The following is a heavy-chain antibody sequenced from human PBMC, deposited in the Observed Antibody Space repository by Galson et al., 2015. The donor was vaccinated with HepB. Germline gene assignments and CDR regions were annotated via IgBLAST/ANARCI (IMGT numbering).Heavy chain of an antibody. Sequence: SLRLSCEASGFTFSSYAMSWVRQAPGKGLEWVSAISGSGGSTYYADSVKGRFTISRDTSKNTLYLQMNSLRAEDTAGYYCAKGPIFDWLLILDYWGQGTLVTVSS. CDR2: ISGSGGST. CDR3: AKGPIFDWLLILDY. D-gene: IGHD3-9*01. V-gene: IGHV3-23*01. J-gene: IGHJ4*02. CDR1: GFTFSSYA.